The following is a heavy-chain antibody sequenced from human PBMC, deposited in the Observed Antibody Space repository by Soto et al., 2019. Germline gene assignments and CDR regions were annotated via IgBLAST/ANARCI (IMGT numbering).Heavy chain of an antibody. CDR3: ARAACGGDCGYLQH. Sequence: EVQLVESGGGVVRPGGSLRLSCAASGFTFDDYGMSWVRQAPGKGLEWVSGINWNGGSTGYADSVKGRFTISRDNAKNSLYVQMTRLRAEDTALYYSARAACGGDCGYLQHWGQGTLVTVSS. J-gene: IGHJ1*01. V-gene: IGHV3-20*04. CDR2: INWNGGST. D-gene: IGHD2-21*02. CDR1: GFTFDDYG.